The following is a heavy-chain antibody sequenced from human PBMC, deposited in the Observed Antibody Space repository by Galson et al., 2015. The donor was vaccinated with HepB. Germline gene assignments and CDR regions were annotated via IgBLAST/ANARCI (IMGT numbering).Heavy chain of an antibody. CDR2: IIPILGIA. Sequence: SVKVSCKASGGTFSSYAISWVRQAPGQGLEWMGGIIPILGIANYAQKFQGRVTITADKSTSTAYMELSSLRSEDTAVYYCAMTTLRYCSGGSCYGQIYYYYYYMDVWGKGTTVTVSS. CDR1: GGTFSSYA. CDR3: AMTTLRYCSGGSCYGQIYYYYYYMDV. V-gene: IGHV1-69*10. J-gene: IGHJ6*03. D-gene: IGHD2-15*01.